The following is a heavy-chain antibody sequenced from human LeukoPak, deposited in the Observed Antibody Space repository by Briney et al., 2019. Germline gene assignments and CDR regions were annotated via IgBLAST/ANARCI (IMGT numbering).Heavy chain of an antibody. Sequence: ASVTVSCKASGFTFTSSAMQWVRQARGQRLEWIGWIVVGSGNTNYAQKFQERVTITRDMSTSTAYMELSSLRSEDTAVYYCAADSDGYNVGDAFDIWGQGTMVTVSS. J-gene: IGHJ3*02. V-gene: IGHV1-58*02. CDR1: GFTFTSSA. CDR2: IVVGSGNT. CDR3: AADSDGYNVGDAFDI. D-gene: IGHD5-24*01.